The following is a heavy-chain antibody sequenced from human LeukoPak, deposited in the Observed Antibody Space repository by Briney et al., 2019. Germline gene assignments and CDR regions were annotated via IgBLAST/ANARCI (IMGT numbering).Heavy chain of an antibody. D-gene: IGHD2-15*01. V-gene: IGHV4-59*01. Sequence: PSETLSLTCTVSGGSISSYYWSWIRQPPGKGLEWIGYIYYSGSTSYNPSLKSRVTISVDTSKNQFSLKLSSVTAADTAVYYCARVGVSGQVKGSRSAFDIWGQGTMVTVSS. CDR1: GGSISSYY. CDR3: ARVGVSGQVKGSRSAFDI. CDR2: IYYSGST. J-gene: IGHJ3*02.